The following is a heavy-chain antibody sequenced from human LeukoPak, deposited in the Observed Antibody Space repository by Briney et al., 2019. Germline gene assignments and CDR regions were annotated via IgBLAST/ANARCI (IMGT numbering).Heavy chain of an antibody. CDR3: ARGKRYSSSWYRWFDP. CDR2: INHSGST. D-gene: IGHD6-13*01. J-gene: IGHJ5*02. CDR1: GGSFSGYY. Sequence: SETLSLTCAVYGGSFSGYYWSWIRQPPGKGLKWIGEINHSGSTNYNPSLKSRVTISVDTSKNQFSLKLSSVTAADTAVYYCARGKRYSSSWYRWFDPWGQGTLVTVSS. V-gene: IGHV4-34*01.